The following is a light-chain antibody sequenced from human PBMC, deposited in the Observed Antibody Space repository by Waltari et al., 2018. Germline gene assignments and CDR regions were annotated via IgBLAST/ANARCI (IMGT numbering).Light chain of an antibody. V-gene: IGKV1-5*03. CDR3: QQYNSYPLT. Sequence: DIQMTQSPYTLSASVGDRVTITCRASQSISSWLAWYQQKPGKAPKLLIYKASNLESGVPSRFSGSGSGTEFTLTISSLQPDDFATYYCQQYNSYPLTFGGGTKVEIK. CDR1: QSISSW. CDR2: KAS. J-gene: IGKJ4*01.